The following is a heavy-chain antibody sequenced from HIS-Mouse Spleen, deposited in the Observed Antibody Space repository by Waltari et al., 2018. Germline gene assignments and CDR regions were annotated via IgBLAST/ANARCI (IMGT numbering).Heavy chain of an antibody. J-gene: IGHJ3*02. Sequence: QVQLVQSGAEVKKPGASVKVSCKASGYTFTGYYMHWVRQAPGQGLEWMGCSNPNSGGTNYAHKFEGRVTMTRDTYISTAYMWLSRLRSDGTAVYYCARVGLGIAFDIWGQGTMVTVSS. CDR1: GYTFTGYY. V-gene: IGHV1-2*07. CDR3: ARVGLGIAFDI. D-gene: IGHD7-27*01. CDR2: SNPNSGGT.